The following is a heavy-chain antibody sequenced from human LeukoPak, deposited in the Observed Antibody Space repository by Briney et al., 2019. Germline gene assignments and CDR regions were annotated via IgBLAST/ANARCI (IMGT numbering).Heavy chain of an antibody. V-gene: IGHV1-69*13. CDR3: GRGSDYYYYGMDV. Sequence: SVKVSCKASGGTFSSYAISWVRQAPGQGLEWMGGIIPIFGTANYAQKFQGRVTITADESTSTAYMELSSLRSEDTAVYYCGRGSDYYYYGMDVWGQGTTVTVSS. CDR2: IIPIFGTA. CDR1: GGTFSSYA. J-gene: IGHJ6*02. D-gene: IGHD3-10*01.